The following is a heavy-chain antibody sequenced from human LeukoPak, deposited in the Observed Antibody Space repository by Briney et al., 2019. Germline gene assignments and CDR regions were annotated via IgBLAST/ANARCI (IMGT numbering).Heavy chain of an antibody. J-gene: IGHJ6*02. CDR1: GGSISSYY. CDR2: IFYSGST. Sequence: SETLSLTCTVSGGSISSYYWSWIRQPPGKGLEWIGNIFYSGSTYYNPSLKSRVTISIDTSKNQFSLKLYSVTAADTAVYYCARRTGTNYYYYYYGLDVWGQGTTVTVSS. CDR3: ARRTGTNYYYYYYGLDV. V-gene: IGHV4-59*04. D-gene: IGHD1-1*01.